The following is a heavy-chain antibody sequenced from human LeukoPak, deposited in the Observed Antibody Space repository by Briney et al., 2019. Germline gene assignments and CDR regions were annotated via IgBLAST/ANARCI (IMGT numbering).Heavy chain of an antibody. J-gene: IGHJ2*01. Sequence: SGRSLRLSCAASGFTFSSYAMHWVRQAPGKGLEWVAVISYDGSNKYYADSVKGRFTISRDNSKNTLYLQMNSLRAEDTAVYYCAKVSLLVLTDPFDLWGRGTLVTVSS. CDR3: AKVSLLVLTDPFDL. CDR1: GFTFSSYA. V-gene: IGHV3-30-3*01. CDR2: ISYDGSNK. D-gene: IGHD3-16*01.